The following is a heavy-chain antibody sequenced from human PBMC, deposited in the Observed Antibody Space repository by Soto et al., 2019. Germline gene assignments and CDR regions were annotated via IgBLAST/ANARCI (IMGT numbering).Heavy chain of an antibody. V-gene: IGHV3-64D*06. J-gene: IGHJ4*02. CDR3: VKGPSQGSSVFGPLDF. Sequence: EVQLAESGGGLVQPGGSLRLSCSASAFTFSASAMYWVRQAPGKGLEYVSVISYNGGRTYYADSVKGRFSISRENSKNLVFLQISSLRAGDTSVSYCVKGPSQGSSVFGPLDFWGQGTLVTVSS. CDR1: AFTFSASA. CDR2: ISYNGGRT. D-gene: IGHD3-3*01.